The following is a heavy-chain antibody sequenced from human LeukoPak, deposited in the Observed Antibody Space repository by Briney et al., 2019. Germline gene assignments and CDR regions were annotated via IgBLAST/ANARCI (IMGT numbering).Heavy chain of an antibody. CDR2: IYYSGNT. J-gene: IGHJ4*02. Sequence: SETLSLTCTVSGGSISSSSYYWGWIRQPPGKGLEWIGTIYYSGNTYYNPSLMSRITISVDTSKNQFSLKLSSVTAADTAVYYCARRMITFGGVIDVFDYWGQGTLVTVSS. V-gene: IGHV4-39*01. CDR3: ARRMITFGGVIDVFDY. CDR1: GGSISSSSYY. D-gene: IGHD3-16*02.